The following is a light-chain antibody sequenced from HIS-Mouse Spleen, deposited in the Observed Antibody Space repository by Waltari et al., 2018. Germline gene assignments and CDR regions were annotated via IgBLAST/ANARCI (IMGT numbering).Light chain of an antibody. CDR3: QSYDSSNVV. Sequence: NFMLTQPHSVSESPGKTVTISCTGSSGSIASNYVQWYQQRPGRAPTTVIYEDNPRPSGVPDRFSGSIDSSSNSASLTISGLKTEDEADYYCQSYDSSNVVFGGGTKLTVL. V-gene: IGLV6-57*02. CDR2: EDN. CDR1: SGSIASNY. J-gene: IGLJ2*01.